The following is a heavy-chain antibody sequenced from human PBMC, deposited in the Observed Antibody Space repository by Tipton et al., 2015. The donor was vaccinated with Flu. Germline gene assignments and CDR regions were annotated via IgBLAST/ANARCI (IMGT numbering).Heavy chain of an antibody. CDR3: ARRDYSNYVSEPKNWFDP. J-gene: IGHJ5*02. D-gene: IGHD4-11*01. CDR1: GYSIRSSNYY. V-gene: IGHV4-38-2*01. Sequence: TLSLTCAVSGYSIRSSNYYWGWIRQPPGKGLEWIGNIFHSGNTYHNPSLKSRVTISVDTSKNQFSLKLSSVTAADTAVYYCARRDYSNYVSEPKNWFDPSAQGALVTVSS. CDR2: IFHSGNT.